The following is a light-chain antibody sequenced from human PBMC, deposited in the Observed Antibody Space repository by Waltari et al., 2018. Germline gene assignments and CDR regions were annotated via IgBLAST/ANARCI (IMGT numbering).Light chain of an antibody. CDR3: MQALHTTWT. V-gene: IGKV2-28*01. CDR2: LGS. J-gene: IGKJ1*01. CDR1: QSLLHSNGYNY. Sequence: DIVMTQSPLSLPVTPGEPASISCGSSQSLLHSNGYNYLDWYLQKPGQSPQLLIYLGSNRASGVPDRFSGSGSGTDFTLKISRVEAEDVGLYFCMQALHTTWTFGQGTKVEIK.